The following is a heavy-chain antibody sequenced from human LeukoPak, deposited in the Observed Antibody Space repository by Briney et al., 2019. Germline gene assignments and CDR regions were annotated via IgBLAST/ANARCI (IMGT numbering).Heavy chain of an antibody. CDR3: ARGFGRDLGTYYFDY. J-gene: IGHJ4*02. V-gene: IGHV4-4*07. CDR1: GGSITSYY. CDR2: IYHDGKS. D-gene: IGHD3-16*01. Sequence: SDTLSLTCSVSGGSITSYYWTWLRQSAGKGLEWIGRIYHDGKSDYNLSLKSRVTMSIDTSKNQFSLKLSSVTAADTAVYYCARGFGRDLGTYYFDYWGQGTLVTVSS.